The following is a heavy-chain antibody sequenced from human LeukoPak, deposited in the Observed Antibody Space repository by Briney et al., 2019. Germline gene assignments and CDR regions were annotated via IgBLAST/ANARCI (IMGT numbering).Heavy chain of an antibody. CDR3: ARDPNSGWGFDYFSTRDDY. Sequence: GASVKVSCKASGYTXTGYYMHWVRQAPGQGLEWMGWTNPNSGGTNYAQKFQGRVTMTRDTSISTAYMELSRLRSDDTAVYYCARDPNSGWGFDYFSTRDDYWGQGPLVTVSS. D-gene: IGHD6-19*01. CDR1: GYTXTGYY. J-gene: IGHJ4*02. V-gene: IGHV1-2*02. CDR2: TNPNSGGT.